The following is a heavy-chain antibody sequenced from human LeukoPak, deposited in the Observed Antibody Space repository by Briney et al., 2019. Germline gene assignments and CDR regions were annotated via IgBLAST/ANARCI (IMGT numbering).Heavy chain of an antibody. CDR3: ARDSAYCSGGTCLRVFDY. Sequence: SETLSLTCAVSGYSISSGYYWGWIRQPPGKGLEWIGSVYHSGTIHYNPSLKSRVTMSVDTSTNQFSLNLSSVTAADTAMYYCARDSAYCSGGTCLRVFDYWGQGTLVTVSS. V-gene: IGHV4-38-2*02. D-gene: IGHD2-15*01. J-gene: IGHJ4*02. CDR2: VYHSGTI. CDR1: GYSISSGYY.